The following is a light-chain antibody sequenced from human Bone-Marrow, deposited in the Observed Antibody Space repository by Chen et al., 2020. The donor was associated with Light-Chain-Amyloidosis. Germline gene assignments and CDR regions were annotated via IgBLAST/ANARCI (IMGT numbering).Light chain of an antibody. CDR3: QVWDSSSDHPV. J-gene: IGLJ3*02. V-gene: IGLV3-21*02. CDR1: NIGSKS. Sequence: SYVLTQLPSGSVAPAHTDSIPCGGNNIGSKSVHWYQQKPGQAPVLVVYDDSDRPSGIPERFSGSNSGNTATLTISRVEAGDEADYYCQVWDSSSDHPVFGGGTKLTVL. CDR2: DDS.